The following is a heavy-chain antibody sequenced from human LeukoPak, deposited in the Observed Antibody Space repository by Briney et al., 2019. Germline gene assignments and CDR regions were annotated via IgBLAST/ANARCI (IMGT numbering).Heavy chain of an antibody. D-gene: IGHD3-22*01. Sequence: SETLSLTCPVSGGSISTNDYYWDWIRQPPGMGLEYIGSIYYSGSTYYNPSLKSRVTISVDTFKNQFSLKLSSVTAADTAVYYCARDYYDSSGYYHFDYWGQGTLVTVSS. CDR3: ARDYYDSSGYYHFDY. CDR2: IYYSGST. V-gene: IGHV4-39*07. CDR1: GGSISTNDYY. J-gene: IGHJ4*02.